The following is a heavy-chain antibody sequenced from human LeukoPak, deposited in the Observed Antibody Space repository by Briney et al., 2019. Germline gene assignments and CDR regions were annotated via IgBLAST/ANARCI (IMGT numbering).Heavy chain of an antibody. Sequence: SGTLSLTCAVSGGSFTNSNWWSWVRQPPGEGLEWIGEIYHNGNTNYNPSLKSRVTISVDTSKNQFSLKLSSVTAADTAVYYCARVGQAVAGQYYFDYWGQGTLVTVSS. J-gene: IGHJ4*02. D-gene: IGHD6-19*01. CDR1: GGSFTNSNW. CDR3: ARVGQAVAGQYYFDY. CDR2: IYHNGNT. V-gene: IGHV4-4*02.